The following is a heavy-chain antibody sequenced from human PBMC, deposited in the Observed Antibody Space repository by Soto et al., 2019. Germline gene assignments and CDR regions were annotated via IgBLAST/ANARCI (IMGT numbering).Heavy chain of an antibody. Sequence: PSETLSLTCGVYRVSFSGFYWSWVRQAPGGGLEWIGEINHSGTTNYNPSFQNRVTISVDKSTNNFSLKMTSVTAADSAVYYCARGGGYVYGSNFYGLDVWRQGTTVTVSS. D-gene: IGHD6-25*01. J-gene: IGHJ6*02. V-gene: IGHV4-34*01. CDR2: INHSGTT. CDR1: RVSFSGFY. CDR3: ARGGGYVYGSNFYGLDV.